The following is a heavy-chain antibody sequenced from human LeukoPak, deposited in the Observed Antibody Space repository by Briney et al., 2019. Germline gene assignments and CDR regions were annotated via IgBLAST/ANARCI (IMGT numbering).Heavy chain of an antibody. CDR3: AKDGGSTVTTKVDS. J-gene: IGHJ5*01. CDR2: IWYDGSNK. V-gene: IGHV3-33*03. Sequence: QAGGSLRLSCAASGFTFSSYGMHWVRQVPGKGLEWMAVIWYDGSNKYYADSVKGRFTISRDNSKNTLYLQMNSLRAEDTAVYYCAKDGGSTVTTKVDSWGQGTLVTVSS. D-gene: IGHD4-17*01. CDR1: GFTFSSYG.